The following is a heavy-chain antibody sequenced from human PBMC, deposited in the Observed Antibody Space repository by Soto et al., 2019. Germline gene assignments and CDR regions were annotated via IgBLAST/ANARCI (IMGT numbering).Heavy chain of an antibody. V-gene: IGHV1-69*01. CDR1: GVTFSSET. CDR2: IIPLFGTA. D-gene: IGHD3-10*01. Sequence: QVQLVQSGADVKKPGSSVKVSCQASGVTFSSETLGWVRQAPGQGLEWVGGIIPLFGTASYAQKFQGRVTITADESTSTVYMELRILRSDDTAVYFCATELGENPASPFDAWGQGTLVTVSS. J-gene: IGHJ4*02. CDR3: ATELGENPASPFDA.